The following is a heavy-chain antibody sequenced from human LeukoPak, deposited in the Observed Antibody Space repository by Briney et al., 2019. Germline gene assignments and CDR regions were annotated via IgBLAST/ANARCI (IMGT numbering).Heavy chain of an antibody. V-gene: IGHV3-23*01. Sequence: GGSLRLSCAASGFTFSSYAMSWVRQAPGKGLEWVSAIIGSGGSTYYADSVRGRFAISRDNSKSTLYLQMNCLRAEDPAVYYWAKVADIVVVVAATPSWFDPWGQGTLVTVSS. J-gene: IGHJ5*02. CDR2: IIGSGGST. CDR3: AKVADIVVVVAATPSWFDP. CDR1: GFTFSSYA. D-gene: IGHD2-15*01.